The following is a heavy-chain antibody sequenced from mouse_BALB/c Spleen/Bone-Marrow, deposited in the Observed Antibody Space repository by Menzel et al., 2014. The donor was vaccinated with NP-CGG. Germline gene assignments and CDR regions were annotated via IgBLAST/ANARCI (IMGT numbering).Heavy chain of an antibody. CDR1: GFTFSNYG. CDR3: ARLTPDYAMDY. CDR2: ISSGGSYT. Sequence: EVKLVESGGDLVKPGGSLKLSCAASGFTFSNYGMSWVRQTPDKRLEWVATISSGGSYTYFPDSVKGRFTISRDNAKNTLYLQMNSLKSEDAAMYYCARLTPDYAMDYWGRGTSVTVSS. D-gene: IGHD1-3*01. J-gene: IGHJ4*01. V-gene: IGHV5-6*01.